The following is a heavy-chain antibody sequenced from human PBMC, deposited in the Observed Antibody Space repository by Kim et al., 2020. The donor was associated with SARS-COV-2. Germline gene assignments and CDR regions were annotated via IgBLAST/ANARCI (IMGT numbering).Heavy chain of an antibody. CDR3: ARGVATMGYNWFDP. Sequence: SETLSLTCTVSGGSISSGGYYWSWIRQHPGKGLEWIGYIYYSGSTYYNPSLKSRVTISVDTSKNQFSLKLSSVTAADTAVYYCARGVATMGYNWFDPWGQGTLVTVSS. CDR1: GGSISSGGYY. V-gene: IGHV4-31*03. J-gene: IGHJ5*02. D-gene: IGHD5-12*01. CDR2: IYYSGST.